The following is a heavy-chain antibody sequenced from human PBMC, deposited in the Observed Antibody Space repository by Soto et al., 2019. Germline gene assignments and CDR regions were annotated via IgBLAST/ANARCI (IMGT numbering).Heavy chain of an antibody. D-gene: IGHD3-22*01. CDR3: ARGLYYYDSSGYSSP. CDR1: GFTFSSYS. V-gene: IGHV3-21*01. Sequence: EVQLVESGGGLVQPGGSLRLSCAASGFTFSSYSMNWVRQAPGKGLEWVSSISSSSSYIYYADSVKGRFTISRDNANNSLYLQMNSLRAEDTAVYYCARGLYYYDSSGYSSPWGQGTLVTVSS. CDR2: ISSSSSYI. J-gene: IGHJ5*02.